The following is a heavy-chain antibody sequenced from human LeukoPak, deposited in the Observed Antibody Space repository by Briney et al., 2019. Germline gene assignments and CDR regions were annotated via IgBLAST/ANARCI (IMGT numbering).Heavy chain of an antibody. D-gene: IGHD3-22*01. CDR1: GGSISSYY. V-gene: IGHV4-4*07. CDR2: IYTSGST. Sequence: PSETLSLTCTVSGGSISSYYWSWTRQPAGKGLEWIGRIYTSGSTNYNPSLKSRVTMSVDTSKNQFSLKLSSVTAADTAVYYCARDMYYYDTGWFDPWGQGTLVTVSS. J-gene: IGHJ5*02. CDR3: ARDMYYYDTGWFDP.